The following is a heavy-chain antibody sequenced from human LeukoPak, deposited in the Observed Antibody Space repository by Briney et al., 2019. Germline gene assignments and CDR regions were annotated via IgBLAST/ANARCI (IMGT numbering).Heavy chain of an antibody. Sequence: SETLSLTCTVSGGSLSSTSSYWGWIRQPPGKGLEWTGYIHYSGSANYNPSLKSRVTISFDPSKNQFSLNLISATAADTAMYYCARLPGGYWGQGTLVIVSS. J-gene: IGHJ4*02. CDR2: IHYSGSA. CDR1: GGSLSSTSSY. V-gene: IGHV4-39*01. CDR3: ARLPGGY. D-gene: IGHD1-26*01.